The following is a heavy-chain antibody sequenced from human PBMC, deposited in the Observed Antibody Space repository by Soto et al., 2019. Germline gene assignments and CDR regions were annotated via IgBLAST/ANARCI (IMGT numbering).Heavy chain of an antibody. CDR3: VGERGLSSYYGMDV. J-gene: IGHJ6*02. CDR1: GFTLTTYS. CDR2: ISSSSSHI. D-gene: IGHD3-10*01. Sequence: GGSLRLSCAASGFTLTTYSMNWVRQASGKGLEWVASISSSSSHIYYADSVKGRFTISRDNARNSLYLQMNSLRAEDTAVYYCVGERGLSSYYGMDVWGQGTTVTVSS. V-gene: IGHV3-21*01.